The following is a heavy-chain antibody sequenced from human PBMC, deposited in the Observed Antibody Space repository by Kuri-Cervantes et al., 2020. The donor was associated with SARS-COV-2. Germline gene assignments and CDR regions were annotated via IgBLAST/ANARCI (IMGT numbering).Heavy chain of an antibody. D-gene: IGHD2-2*02. CDR2: IYHSGST. V-gene: IGHV4-30-2*01. J-gene: IGHJ5*02. Sequence: LRLSCAVSGGSISSGGYSWSWIRQPPGKGLEWIGYIYHSGSTYYNPSLKSRVTISVDRSKNQFSLKLSSVTAADTAVNYCAREIADCSSTSCYSRFDPWGQGTLVTVSS. CDR3: AREIADCSSTSCYSRFDP. CDR1: GGSISSGGYS.